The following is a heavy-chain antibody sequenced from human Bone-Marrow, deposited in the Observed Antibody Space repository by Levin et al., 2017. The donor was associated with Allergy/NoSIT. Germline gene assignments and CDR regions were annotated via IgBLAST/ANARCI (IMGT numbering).Heavy chain of an antibody. CDR1: GGTFSNFI. J-gene: IGHJ4*02. V-gene: IGHV1-69*16. D-gene: IGHD3-10*01. CDR3: ATEGALGFGGSRSFDY. Sequence: GGSLRLSCKASGGTFSNFIINWVRQAPGQGFEWVGGIIPILGTANYAEKFQGRVTLTADESTTTAYMELTSLRSDDTAIFYCATEGALGFGGSRSFDYWGQGTVVTVSS. CDR2: IIPILGTA.